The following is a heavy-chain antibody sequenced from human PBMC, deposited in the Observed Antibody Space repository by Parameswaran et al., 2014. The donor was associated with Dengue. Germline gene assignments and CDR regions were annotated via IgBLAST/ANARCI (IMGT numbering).Heavy chain of an antibody. CDR3: ASGPRGYYYGMDV. CDR2: IYPGDSDT. Sequence: VRQMPGKGLEWMGIIYPGDSDTRYSPSFQGQVTISADKSISTAYLQWSSLKASDTAMYYCASGPRGYYYGMDVWGQGTTVTVSS. J-gene: IGHJ6*02. V-gene: IGHV5-51*01. D-gene: IGHD2-8*02.